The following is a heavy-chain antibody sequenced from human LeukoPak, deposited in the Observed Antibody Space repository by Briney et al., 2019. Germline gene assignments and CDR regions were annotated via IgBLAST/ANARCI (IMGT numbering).Heavy chain of an antibody. J-gene: IGHJ4*02. CDR2: FDPEDGET. CDR3: ATGYCSGGSCYRYYFDY. CDR1: GYTLTELS. Sequence: ASVKVSCKVSGYTLTELSMHWVRQAPGKGLEWMGGFDPEDGETIYAQKFQGRVTMTEDTSTDTAYMELSSLKSEDTAVYYCATGYCSGGSCYRYYFDYWGQGTLVTVSS. V-gene: IGHV1-24*01. D-gene: IGHD2-15*01.